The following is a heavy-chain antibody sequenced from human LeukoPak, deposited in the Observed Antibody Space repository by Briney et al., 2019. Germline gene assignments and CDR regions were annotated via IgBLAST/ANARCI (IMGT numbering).Heavy chain of an antibody. V-gene: IGHV3-21*01. CDR1: GFTFGDYS. CDR3: ARLGVGGSYSGIYYFNY. Sequence: GGSLRLSCAASGFTFGDYSMNWVRQAPGKGLELVSSISSSSRYISYADSVKGRFTISRDNAKNSLYLQMNSLRAEDTAVYYCARLGVGGSYSGIYYFNYWGQGTLVTVSS. D-gene: IGHD1-26*01. CDR2: ISSSSRYI. J-gene: IGHJ4*02.